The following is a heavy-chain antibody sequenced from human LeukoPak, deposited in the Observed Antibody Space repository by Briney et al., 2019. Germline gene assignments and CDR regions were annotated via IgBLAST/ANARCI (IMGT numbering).Heavy chain of an antibody. CDR2: ISHNGDRI. CDR1: GYTFNNYA. V-gene: IGHV3-23*01. CDR3: VVAVAGTLLYNWFDP. J-gene: IGHJ5*02. D-gene: IGHD6-19*01. Sequence: GGSLRLSCAASGYTFNNYAMTWVRQAPGKRLEWVSGISHNGDRIYYADSVKGRFTISRDNSKNTLYLQMNSLRAEDTAVYYCVVAVAGTLLYNWFDPWGQGTLVTVSS.